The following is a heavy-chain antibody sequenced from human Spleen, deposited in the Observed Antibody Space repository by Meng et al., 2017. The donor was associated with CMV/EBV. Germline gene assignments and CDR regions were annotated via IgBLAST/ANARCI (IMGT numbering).Heavy chain of an antibody. V-gene: IGHV3-11*01. D-gene: IGHD6-6*01. Sequence: GESLKISCAASGFTFSDYYMSWIRQAPGKGLEWVSYISSSGSTIYYADSVKGRFTISRDNAKNSLYLQMNSLRAEDTAVYYCALIAARPRVIDYWGQGTLVTVSS. CDR2: ISSSGSTI. CDR3: ALIAARPRVIDY. J-gene: IGHJ4*02. CDR1: GFTFSDYY.